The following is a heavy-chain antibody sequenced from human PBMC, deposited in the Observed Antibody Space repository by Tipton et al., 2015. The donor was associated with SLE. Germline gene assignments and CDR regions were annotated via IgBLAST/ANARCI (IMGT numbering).Heavy chain of an antibody. CDR2: IYTSGST. Sequence: LSLTCTVSVGSISSYYWSWIRQSPGKGLEWIGYIYTSGSTNYNPSLKSRVTISADTSKNQFSLKLSSVTAADTAVYYCARARRVDAFDIWGQATMVTVSS. CDR3: ARARRVDAFDI. CDR1: VGSISSYY. V-gene: IGHV4-4*08. J-gene: IGHJ3*02.